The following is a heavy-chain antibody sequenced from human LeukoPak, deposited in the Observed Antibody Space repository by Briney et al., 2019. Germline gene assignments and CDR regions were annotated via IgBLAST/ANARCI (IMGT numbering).Heavy chain of an antibody. V-gene: IGHV3-30*02. CDR3: AKDSNWAFDY. J-gene: IGHJ4*02. D-gene: IGHD7-27*01. CDR2: IRKDGSDK. CDR1: GFTFSRYG. Sequence: PGGSLRLSCGASGFTFSRYGVHWVRQAPGKGLEWVTYIRKDGSDKYYADSVEGRFTSSRDSSKNMVYLQMTSLRAEDTALYYCAKDSNWAFDYWGQGTLVSVSS.